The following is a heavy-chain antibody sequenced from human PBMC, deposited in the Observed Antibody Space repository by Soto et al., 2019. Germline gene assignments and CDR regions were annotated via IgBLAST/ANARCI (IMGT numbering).Heavy chain of an antibody. D-gene: IGHD3-3*01. J-gene: IGHJ6*02. V-gene: IGHV3-33*01. CDR2: IWYDGSNK. Sequence: GGSLRLSCAASGFTFSSYGMHWVRQAPGKGLEWVAVIWYDGSNKYYADSVKGRFTISRDNSKNTLYLQMNSLRAEDTAVYYCARDCYFPFITIFGVVTKPYGMDVWGQGTTVTVS. CDR1: GFTFSSYG. CDR3: ARDCYFPFITIFGVVTKPYGMDV.